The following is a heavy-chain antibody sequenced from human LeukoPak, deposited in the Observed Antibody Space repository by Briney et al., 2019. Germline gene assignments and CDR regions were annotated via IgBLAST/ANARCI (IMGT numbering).Heavy chain of an antibody. Sequence: SVKVSCKASGGTFSSYTISWVRQAPGRGLEWMGRIIPILGIANYAQKFQGRVTITADKSTSTAYMELSSLRSEDTAVYYCAREEYGSEGDYFDYWGQGPRVTVSS. V-gene: IGHV1-69*04. J-gene: IGHJ4*02. D-gene: IGHD3-10*01. CDR3: AREEYGSEGDYFDY. CDR1: GGTFSSYT. CDR2: IIPILGIA.